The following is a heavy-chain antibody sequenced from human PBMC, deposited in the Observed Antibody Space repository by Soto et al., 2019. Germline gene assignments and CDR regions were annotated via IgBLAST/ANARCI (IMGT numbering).Heavy chain of an antibody. Sequence: SETLSLTCGVYGGSFSGYFWSWIRQPPGKGLEWIGEIDHSGSTNYNPSLKSRVTMSVDTSKNQFSLRLNSVTAADTAVYFCARVPFARLYDISGRNAFDIWGQGTMVTVS. J-gene: IGHJ3*02. CDR3: ARVPFARLYDISGRNAFDI. D-gene: IGHD3-22*01. CDR1: GGSFSGYF. CDR2: IDHSGST. V-gene: IGHV4-34*01.